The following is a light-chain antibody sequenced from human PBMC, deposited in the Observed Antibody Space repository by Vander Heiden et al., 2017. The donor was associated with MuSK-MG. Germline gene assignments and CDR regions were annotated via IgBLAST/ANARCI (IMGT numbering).Light chain of an antibody. CDR1: QSVFYSSNNQNY. Sequence: DIVMTQSPDSLAVSLGERATINCKSSQSVFYSSNNQNYLAWYQHKPGQPPKLLIYWASTRESGVPDRFSGSGSGTDFTLTISSLQAEDVAVYYCQQYYSPLLTFGGGTKVEI. J-gene: IGKJ4*01. CDR2: WAS. V-gene: IGKV4-1*01. CDR3: QQYYSPLLT.